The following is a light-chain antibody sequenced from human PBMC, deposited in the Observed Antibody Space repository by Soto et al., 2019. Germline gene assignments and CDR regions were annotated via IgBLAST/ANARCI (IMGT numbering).Light chain of an antibody. CDR1: QRGNSRV. CDR3: QQFGYSLWT. J-gene: IGKJ1*01. CDR2: GAS. V-gene: IGKV3-20*01. Sequence: VLTQSPDTLSLCPGERATLSCRASQRGNSRVLSWYQQKPAQAPRLLIYGASTRAAGIPDRFSGGGSGTDFTLTINRLEPDDFAVYYCQQFGYSLWTFGQGTTVDIK.